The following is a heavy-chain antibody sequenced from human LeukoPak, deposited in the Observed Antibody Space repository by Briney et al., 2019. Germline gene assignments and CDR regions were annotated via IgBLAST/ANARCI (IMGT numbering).Heavy chain of an antibody. CDR3: AKDEVGGHFEY. Sequence: GGSLRLSCAASGFTFRSFYVSWVRQAPGKGLEWVAKVNEDGRQIYYADSVKGRFTISRDNAKNSVHLQMNNLRVEDTAVYHCAKDEVGGHFEYWGQGILVTVSS. J-gene: IGHJ4*02. CDR2: VNEDGRQI. V-gene: IGHV3-7*01. CDR1: GFTFRSFY.